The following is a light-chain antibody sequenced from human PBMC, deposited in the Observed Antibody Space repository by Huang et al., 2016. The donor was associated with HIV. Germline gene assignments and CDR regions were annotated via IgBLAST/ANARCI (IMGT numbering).Light chain of an antibody. CDR1: QGISNS. J-gene: IGKJ1*01. CDR2: ATS. CDR3: QQYQSVPWT. V-gene: IGKV1-NL1*01. Sequence: DIQMTQSPSSLSASVGDRVTIICRASQGISNSLAWYQQKPGKAPKLLLYATSKLESGVPSRCRGSGSGTHYTLTISTLQPEDLATYDCQQYQSVPWTFGQGTKGEI.